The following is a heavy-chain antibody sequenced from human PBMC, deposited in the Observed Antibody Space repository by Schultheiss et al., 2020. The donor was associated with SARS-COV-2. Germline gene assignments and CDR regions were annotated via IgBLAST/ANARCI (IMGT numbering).Heavy chain of an antibody. J-gene: IGHJ5*02. CDR3: ARTHVVVVAATEKGFDP. V-gene: IGHV3-48*03. Sequence: GGSLRLSCAASGFTFSSYEMNWVRQAPGKGLEWVSYISSSGSTIYYADSVKGRFTISRDNAKNSLYLQMNSLRAEDTAVYYCARTHVVVVAATEKGFDPWGQGTLVTVSS. CDR1: GFTFSSYE. CDR2: ISSSGSTI. D-gene: IGHD2-15*01.